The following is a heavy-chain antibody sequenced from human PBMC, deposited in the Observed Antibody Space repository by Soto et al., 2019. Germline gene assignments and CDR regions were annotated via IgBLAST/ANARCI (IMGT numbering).Heavy chain of an antibody. CDR2: IIPIFGTA. J-gene: IGHJ6*02. CDR3: ARALLDTIFGVVIENYYYYGMDV. D-gene: IGHD3-3*01. V-gene: IGHV1-69*13. Sequence: SVKVSCKASGGTFSSYAISWVRQAPGQGLEWMGGIIPIFGTANYAQKFQGRDTITADESTSTAYMELSSLRSEDTAVYYCARALLDTIFGVVIENYYYYGMDVWGQGTTVTVSS. CDR1: GGTFSSYA.